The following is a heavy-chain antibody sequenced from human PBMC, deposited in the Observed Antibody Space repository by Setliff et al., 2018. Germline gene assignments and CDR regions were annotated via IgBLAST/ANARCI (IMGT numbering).Heavy chain of an antibody. CDR1: GYTFTSYA. CDR2: INAGNGNT. CDR3: AREYYYDSSGYSYYFDY. Sequence: ASVKVSCKASGYTFTSYAMHWVRQAPGQRLEWMGWINAGNGNTKCSQKFQGRVTITRDTSASTAYMELSSLRSEDTAVYYCAREYYYDSSGYSYYFDYWGQGTLVTVSS. J-gene: IGHJ4*02. V-gene: IGHV1-3*01. D-gene: IGHD3-22*01.